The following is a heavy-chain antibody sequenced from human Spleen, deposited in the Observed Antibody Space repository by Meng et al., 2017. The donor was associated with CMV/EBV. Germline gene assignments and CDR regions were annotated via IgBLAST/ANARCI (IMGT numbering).Heavy chain of an antibody. Sequence: SETLSLTCTVSGGSISSSSYYWGWIRQPPGKGLEWIGSMYYSGSPYYNPSLKSRVTISVDTSKNHFSLKLSSVTAADTAVYYCATDPIPKGYWGQGMLVTVSS. J-gene: IGHJ4*02. V-gene: IGHV4-39*07. CDR2: MYYSGSP. CDR1: GGSISSSSYY. CDR3: ATDPIPKGY.